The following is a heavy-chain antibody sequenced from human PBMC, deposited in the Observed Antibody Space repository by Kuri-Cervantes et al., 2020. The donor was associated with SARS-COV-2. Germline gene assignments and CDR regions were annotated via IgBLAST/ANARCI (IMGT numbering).Heavy chain of an antibody. D-gene: IGHD3-3*01. CDR2: IYSGGST. V-gene: IGHV3-66*01. CDR3: ARGDFWSGYYYDY. J-gene: IGHJ4*02. Sequence: GGSLRLSCAASGFTVSSSYMSWVRQAPGKGLEWVSVIYSGGSTYYADSVKGRFTISRDNSKNSLYLQMNSLRAEDTAVYYCARGDFWSGYYYDYWGQGTLVTVSS. CDR1: GFTVSSSY.